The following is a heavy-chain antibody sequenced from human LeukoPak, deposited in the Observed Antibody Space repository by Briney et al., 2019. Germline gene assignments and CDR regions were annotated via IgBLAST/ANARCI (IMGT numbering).Heavy chain of an antibody. Sequence: PGGSLRLSCAASGFTFGSHEMNWVRQAPGKGLEWVSYISSSGSTIYYADSVKGRFTISRDNAKNSLYLQMNSLRAEDTAVYYCAELGITMIGGVWGKGTTVTISS. CDR1: GFTFGSHE. CDR3: AELGITMIGGV. CDR2: ISSSGSTI. D-gene: IGHD3-10*02. J-gene: IGHJ6*04. V-gene: IGHV3-48*03.